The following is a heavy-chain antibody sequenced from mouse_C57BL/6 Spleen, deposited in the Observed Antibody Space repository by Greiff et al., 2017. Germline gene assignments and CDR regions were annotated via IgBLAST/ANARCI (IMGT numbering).Heavy chain of an antibody. J-gene: IGHJ2*01. V-gene: IGHV1-82*01. CDR3: AKLYYFDY. CDR2: IYPGDGDT. Sequence: VKLQESGPELVKPGASVKISCKASGYAFSSSWMNWVKQRPGKGLEWIGRIYPGDGDTNYNGKFKGKATLTADKSSSTAYMQLSSLTSEDSAVYFCAKLYYFDYWGQGTTLTVSS. D-gene: IGHD4-1*01. CDR1: GYAFSSSW.